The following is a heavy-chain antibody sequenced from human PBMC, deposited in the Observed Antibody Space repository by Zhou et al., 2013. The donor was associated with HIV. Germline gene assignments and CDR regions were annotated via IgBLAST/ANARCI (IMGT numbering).Heavy chain of an antibody. CDR2: INTNSGGT. J-gene: IGHJ4*02. D-gene: IGHD6-6*01. CDR1: GYAFISYG. V-gene: IGHV1-2*02. CDR3: ARELTLAPRRGLAY. Sequence: QVQLVQSGTEVKKPGASVKVSCKASGYAFISYGINWVRQAPGQGLEWMGWINTNSGGTNYAQKFQGRVTVTRDTSINTAYMELSRLTSDDTAVFYCARELTLAPRRGLAYWGQGTLVTVSS.